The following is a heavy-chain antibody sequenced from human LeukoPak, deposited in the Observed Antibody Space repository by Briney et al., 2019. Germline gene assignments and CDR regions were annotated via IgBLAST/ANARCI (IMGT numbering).Heavy chain of an antibody. J-gene: IGHJ5*02. CDR1: GFSFGDYA. Sequence: SGGSLRLSCTSSGFSFGDYAMSWVRQAPGKGLEWVGFMRSKAYGATTEYAASVKGRFTISRDDSKSIAYLQMNSLKTEDTAVYYCTRDPYYYDSSGHEWFDPWGQGTLVTVSS. CDR3: TRDPYYYDSSGHEWFDP. V-gene: IGHV3-49*04. D-gene: IGHD3-22*01. CDR2: MRSKAYGATT.